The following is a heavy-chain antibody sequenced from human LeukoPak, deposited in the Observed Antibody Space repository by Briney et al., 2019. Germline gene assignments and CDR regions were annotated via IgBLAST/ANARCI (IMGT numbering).Heavy chain of an antibody. Sequence: GGSLRLSCAASGFTFSSFAMHWVRQAPGKGLEYVPAIGSNGNSTYYADSVKGRFTISRDNSKNTLYLQMSSLRAEDTAVYYCVKVSFYYAYDYWGQGTLVTVSS. V-gene: IGHV3-64D*06. CDR3: VKVSFYYAYDY. D-gene: IGHD3-22*01. CDR1: GFTFSSFA. CDR2: IGSNGNST. J-gene: IGHJ4*02.